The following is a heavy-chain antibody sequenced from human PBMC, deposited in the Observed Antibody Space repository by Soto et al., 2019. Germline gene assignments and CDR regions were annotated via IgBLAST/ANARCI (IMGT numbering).Heavy chain of an antibody. J-gene: IGHJ5*02. V-gene: IGHV4-30-4*01. CDR3: ARYCSGGSCYNRFDP. Sequence: SETLSLTCTVSGGSISSGDYYWSWIRQPPGKGLEWIGYIYYSGSTYYNPSLKSRVTISVDTSKNQFSLKLSSVTAADTAVYYCARYCSGGSCYNRFDPWGQGTLVTVSS. CDR1: GGSISSGDYY. D-gene: IGHD2-15*01. CDR2: IYYSGST.